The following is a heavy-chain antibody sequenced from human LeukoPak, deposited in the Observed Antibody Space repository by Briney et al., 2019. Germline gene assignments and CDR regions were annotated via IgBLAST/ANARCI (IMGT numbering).Heavy chain of an antibody. D-gene: IGHD6-19*01. CDR3: AKRYSSGWFYLDQ. Sequence: PGGSLRLSCAASGFTFSNYGMHWVRQAPGKGLEWVAFISYDENNEYYADSVKGRFTISKDSVKSTVYLQMNSLRVEDTALYYCAKRYSSGWFYLDQWGQGTLVTVSS. CDR2: ISYDENNE. V-gene: IGHV3-30*02. CDR1: GFTFSNYG. J-gene: IGHJ4*02.